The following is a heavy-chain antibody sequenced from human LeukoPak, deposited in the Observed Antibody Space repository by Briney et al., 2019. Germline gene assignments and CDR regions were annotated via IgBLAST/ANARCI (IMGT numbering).Heavy chain of an antibody. D-gene: IGHD2-15*01. V-gene: IGHV3-30*14. Sequence: PGGSLRLSCAASGFTFSRYAMRWVRQAPGKGLEWVAVISYDESNKYYADPVKGRFTISRDNSKNTLYLQMNSLRVEDTAVYYCLRDANPHDSSYWFDPWGQGTLVTVSS. CDR2: ISYDESNK. CDR3: LRDANPHDSSYWFDP. J-gene: IGHJ5*02. CDR1: GFTFSRYA.